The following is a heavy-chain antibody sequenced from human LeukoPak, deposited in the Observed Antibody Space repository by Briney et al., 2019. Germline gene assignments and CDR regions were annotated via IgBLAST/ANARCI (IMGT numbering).Heavy chain of an antibody. J-gene: IGHJ4*02. D-gene: IGHD1-14*01. CDR1: GYSFTSYW. CDR3: ARRRTLANFDY. CDR2: IYPGDSDS. Sequence: GESLKISCKGSGYSFTSYWIGWVRQMPGKGLEWMGIIYPGDSDSRYSPSFQGQVAISADESIRTAYLQWSSLNASDTAMYSCARRRTLANFDYWGQGTLVTVSS. V-gene: IGHV5-51*01.